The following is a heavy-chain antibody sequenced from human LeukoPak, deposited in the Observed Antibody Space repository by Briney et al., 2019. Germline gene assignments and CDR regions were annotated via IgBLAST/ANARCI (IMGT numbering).Heavy chain of an antibody. J-gene: IGHJ4*02. CDR3: TIEGRHFRGFDY. Sequence: SPSPSPAPSGFTVSSNYISWVRQAPPKGLEWGSVIYSSGSASYAASATGRFTTSRENSNHTTYPQMNSLRSQHTPVYYITIEGRHFRGFDYWGQGTLVTVSS. D-gene: IGHD3-3*02. V-gene: IGHV3-53*01. CDR1: GFTVSSNY. CDR2: IYSSGSA.